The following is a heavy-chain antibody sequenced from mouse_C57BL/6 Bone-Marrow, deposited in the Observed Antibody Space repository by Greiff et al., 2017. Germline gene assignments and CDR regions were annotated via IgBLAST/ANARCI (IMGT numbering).Heavy chain of an antibody. D-gene: IGHD1-1*01. V-gene: IGHV1-15*01. J-gene: IGHJ1*03. CDR1: GYTFTDYE. CDR2: IDPETGGT. Sequence: VQRVESGAELVRPGASVTLSCKASGYTFTDYEMHWVKQTPVHGLEWIGAIDPETGGTAYNQKFKGKAILTADKSSSTAYMELRSLTSEDSAVYYCTIYYYGSSYGYFDVWGTGTTVTVSS. CDR3: TIYYYGSSYGYFDV.